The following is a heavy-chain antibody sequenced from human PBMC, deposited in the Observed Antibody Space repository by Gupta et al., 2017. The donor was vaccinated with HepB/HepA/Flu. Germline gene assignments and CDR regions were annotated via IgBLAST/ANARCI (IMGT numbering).Heavy chain of an antibody. CDR1: GFTFTNHD. J-gene: IGHJ3*01. V-gene: IGHV3-30*19. D-gene: IGHD3-22*01. Sequence: QVQLVESGGGVVQPGRSLRLYCTTSGFTFTNHDMHWVRQAPGRGLEWVADALCDGRRELYADSVNGRFTVSRDNSKNTLFLQMDSLRVEDTAIYFCAREGDMSSGYHQFDVWGHGTKVTVSS. CDR2: ALCDGRRE. CDR3: AREGDMSSGYHQFDV.